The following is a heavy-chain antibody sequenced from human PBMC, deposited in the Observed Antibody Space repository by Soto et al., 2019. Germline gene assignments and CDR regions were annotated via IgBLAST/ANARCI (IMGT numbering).Heavy chain of an antibody. V-gene: IGHV2-5*01. CDR3: AHRLISGIAAAGTNWFDP. D-gene: IGHD6-13*01. CDR2: IYWNGDK. J-gene: IGHJ5*02. CDR1: GFSLRPCGVG. Sequence: SGPTLVNTTHTLTLTCTFSGFSLRPCGVGVCWIRQPPGKALEMLARIYWNGDKLDSPARKSKRTSTKDTSKNQGVLTMTNMDPVDTATYYCAHRLISGIAAAGTNWFDPWGQGTLVTVSS.